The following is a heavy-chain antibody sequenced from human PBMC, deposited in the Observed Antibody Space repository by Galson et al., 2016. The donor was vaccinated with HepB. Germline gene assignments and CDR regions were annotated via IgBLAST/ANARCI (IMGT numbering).Heavy chain of an antibody. V-gene: IGHV3-48*02. CDR3: HFFYFGLDV. CDR2: ISSSSSAI. Sequence: SLRLSCAASGFTLRSYNMNWVRQAPGKGLEWISYISSSSSAIYYADSVKGRFTISRDNAKNSLYLQMNSLRDEDTAVYYAHFFYFGLDVWGQGTTVTVSS. J-gene: IGHJ6*02. CDR1: GFTLRSYN.